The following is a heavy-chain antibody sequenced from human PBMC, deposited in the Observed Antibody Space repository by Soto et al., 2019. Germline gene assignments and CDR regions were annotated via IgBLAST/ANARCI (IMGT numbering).Heavy chain of an antibody. V-gene: IGHV4-34*01. Sequence: PSETLSLTXAVYGGYFSGYYWRRLRQSPGKGQEWLGEIHNSGSTNYNPSRKSRVTISVDTSKNQFSLKLSSVTAADTAVYYCARGRYYDFWSGGYGMDVWGQGTTVTVSS. CDR2: IHNSGST. D-gene: IGHD3-3*01. J-gene: IGHJ6*02. CDR1: GGYFSGYY. CDR3: ARGRYYDFWSGGYGMDV.